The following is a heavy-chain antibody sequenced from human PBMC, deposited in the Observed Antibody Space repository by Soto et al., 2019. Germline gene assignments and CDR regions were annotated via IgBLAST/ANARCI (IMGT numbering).Heavy chain of an antibody. CDR1: GFTLTTYA. D-gene: IGHD3-10*01. CDR3: ARVGGPPITMVRGVRPSNWFDP. V-gene: IGHV3-23*01. J-gene: IGHJ5*02. Sequence: PGGSLRLSCAASGFTLTTYAMTWVRQPPGKGLEWVSSMNGAGTSTSYADSVKGRFTTSRDNSKNTLYLEMNSLRAEDTAVYYCARVGGPPITMVRGVRPSNWFDPWGQGTLVTVSS. CDR2: MNGAGTST.